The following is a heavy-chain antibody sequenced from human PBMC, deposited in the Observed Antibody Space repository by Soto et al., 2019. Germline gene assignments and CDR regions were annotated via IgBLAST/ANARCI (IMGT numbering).Heavy chain of an antibody. CDR3: ARAPIAAPDAFDI. CDR1: GFTFSSYS. D-gene: IGHD6-6*01. Sequence: GGSLRLSCAASGFTFSSYSMNWVRQAPGKGLEWVSSISSSSSYIYYADSVKGRFTISRDNAKNSLYLQMNSLRAEDTAVYYCARAPIAAPDAFDIWGQGTMVTVSS. J-gene: IGHJ3*02. V-gene: IGHV3-21*01. CDR2: ISSSSSYI.